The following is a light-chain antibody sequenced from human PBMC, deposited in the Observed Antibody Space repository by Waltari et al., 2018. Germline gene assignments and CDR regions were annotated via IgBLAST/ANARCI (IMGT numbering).Light chain of an antibody. CDR1: QSISTW. CDR2: KAS. Sequence: DIQMTQSPSTLSASVGARVTITCLASQSISTWLAWYQQKPGKAPKLLIYKASSLESWVPSRFSGSGSGTEFTLTISSLQPDDFATYYCQQYNSYAWTFGQGTKVEIK. V-gene: IGKV1-5*03. J-gene: IGKJ1*01. CDR3: QQYNSYAWT.